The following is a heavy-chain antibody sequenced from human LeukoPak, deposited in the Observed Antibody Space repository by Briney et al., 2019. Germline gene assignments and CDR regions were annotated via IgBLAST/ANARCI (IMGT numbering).Heavy chain of an antibody. D-gene: IGHD3-22*01. CDR1: GNRLTELS. V-gene: IGHV1-24*01. Sequence: ASVKVSCKVSGNRLTELSVHWVRQAPGKGLEWMGGFDVEAGDTKYAQNFQGRVTMTEDTSTDTAYMELSSLRSEDTALYYCATDPTYYFDGSGYYHVDYWGQGTLVTVSS. J-gene: IGHJ4*02. CDR3: ATDPTYYFDGSGYYHVDY. CDR2: FDVEAGDT.